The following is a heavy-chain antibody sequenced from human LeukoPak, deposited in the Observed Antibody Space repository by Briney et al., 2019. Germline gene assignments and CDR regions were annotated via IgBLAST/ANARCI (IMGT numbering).Heavy chain of an antibody. V-gene: IGHV3-30*18. CDR3: AELGITMIGGV. J-gene: IGHJ6*04. CDR1: GFTFSSYG. CDR2: IPYDGSNK. Sequence: PGRSLRLSCAASGFTFSSYGMHWVRQAPGKGLEWVAVIPYDGSNKYYADSVKGRFTISRDNSKNTLYLQMNSLRAEDTAVYYCAELGITMIGGVWGKGTTVTISS. D-gene: IGHD3-10*02.